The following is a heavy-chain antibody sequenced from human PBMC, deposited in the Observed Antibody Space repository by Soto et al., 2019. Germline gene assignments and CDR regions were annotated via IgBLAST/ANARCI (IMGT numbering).Heavy chain of an antibody. CDR3: AKDGLDFIPGTAFDP. J-gene: IGHJ5*02. Sequence: ESGGGVVQPGRSLRLSCAASGFTFSSYGMHWVRQAPGKGLEWVAVISYDGSNKYYADSVKGRFTISRDNSKNTLYLQMNSLRAEDTAVYYCAKDGLDFIPGTAFDPWGQGTLVTVSS. D-gene: IGHD1-20*01. CDR1: GFTFSSYG. CDR2: ISYDGSNK. V-gene: IGHV3-30*18.